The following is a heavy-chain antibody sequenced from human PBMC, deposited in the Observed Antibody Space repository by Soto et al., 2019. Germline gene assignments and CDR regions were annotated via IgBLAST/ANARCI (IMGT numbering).Heavy chain of an antibody. V-gene: IGHV3-48*03. CDR3: AKDLGAYYYDSSGPINWFDP. D-gene: IGHD3-22*01. J-gene: IGHJ5*02. CDR2: ISYTGSTI. Sequence: GGSLRLSCVGSEFTFSNYEMNWVRQAPGKGLEWVSYISYTGSTIYYADSVRGRFTISRDNSKNSLYLQMNSLRAEDTAVYYCAKDLGAYYYDSSGPINWFDPWGQGTLVTVSS. CDR1: EFTFSNYE.